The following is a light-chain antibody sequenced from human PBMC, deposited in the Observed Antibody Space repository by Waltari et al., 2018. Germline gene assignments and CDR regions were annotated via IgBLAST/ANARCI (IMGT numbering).Light chain of an antibody. CDR1: SSDVGRYNL. Sequence: QSALTQPASVSGSPGQSITISCTGTSSDVGRYNLVSWYQQHPGKAPKLMSYEGSKRPSGVDYRFAGSKSGNTASLTISGLQAEDEADYYCCSYAGSSNWVFGGGTKLTVL. J-gene: IGLJ3*02. CDR3: CSYAGSSNWV. V-gene: IGLV2-23*01. CDR2: EGS.